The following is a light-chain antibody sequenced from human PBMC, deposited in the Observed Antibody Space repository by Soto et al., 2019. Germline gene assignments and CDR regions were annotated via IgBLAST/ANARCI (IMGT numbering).Light chain of an antibody. CDR1: SSDVGSYNR. CDR2: DVS. Sequence: QSVLTQPPSVSGSPGQSVAISCTGTSSDVGSYNRVSWYQQPPGTAPKLMIYDVSNRPSGVPDRFSGSNSGNTASLTISGLQAEDEADYYCSSYTSSSTYVFGTGTKLTVL. J-gene: IGLJ1*01. V-gene: IGLV2-18*02. CDR3: SSYTSSSTYV.